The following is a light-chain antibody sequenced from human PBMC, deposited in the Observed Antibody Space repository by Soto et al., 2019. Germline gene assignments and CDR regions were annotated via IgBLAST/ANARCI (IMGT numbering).Light chain of an antibody. CDR1: QGISNY. CDR2: AAS. Sequence: DIQMTQSPSSLSASVGDRVTITCRTTQGISNYLAWYQQKPGKVPKLLIYAASTLQSGVPSRFSGSGSGTDFTLTISSLQPEDVATYYCQRYISAPFTFGPGTNVDIK. V-gene: IGKV1-27*01. J-gene: IGKJ3*01. CDR3: QRYISAPFT.